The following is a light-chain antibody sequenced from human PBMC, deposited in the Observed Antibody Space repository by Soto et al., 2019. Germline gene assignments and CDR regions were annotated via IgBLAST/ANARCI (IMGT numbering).Light chain of an antibody. J-gene: IGLJ2*01. CDR2: DVS. V-gene: IGLV2-14*01. CDR3: SSYTSSSTRV. CDR1: SSDVGGYNY. Sequence: SVLTQPASVSGSPGQSITISCTGTSSDVGGYNYVSWYQQHPGKAPKFMIYDVSNRPSGVSKRFSGSNSSNTAPLTISGLHDDDEDDYYGSSYTSSSTRVFVGGTKLTVL.